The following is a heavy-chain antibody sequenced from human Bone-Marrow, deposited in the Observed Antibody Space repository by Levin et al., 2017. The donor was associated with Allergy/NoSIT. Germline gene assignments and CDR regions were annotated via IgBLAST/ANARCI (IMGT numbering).Heavy chain of an antibody. D-gene: IGHD1-7*01. V-gene: IGHV3-7*01. CDR2: MKHDGNEK. Sequence: GGSLRLSCAASGFTFSSYWMTWVRQAPGKGLEWVANMKHDGNEKYYVDSVKGRFTISRDNTKNSLYLQMNSLRDEDTAVYYCARAIRMGTASSPFDYWGRGILVTVSS. CDR1: GFTFSSYW. J-gene: IGHJ4*02. CDR3: ARAIRMGTASSPFDY.